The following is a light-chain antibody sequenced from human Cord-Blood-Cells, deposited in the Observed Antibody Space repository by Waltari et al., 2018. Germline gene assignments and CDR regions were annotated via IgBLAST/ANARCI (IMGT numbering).Light chain of an antibody. J-gene: IGLJ3*02. Sequence: QLVLTQSPSASASLGASVKLTCTGTSSDVGGYNYVSWYQQHPGKAPKLMIYEVSKRPSGVPDRFSGSKSGNTASLTVSGLQAEDEADYYCSSYAGSNRVFGGGTKLTVL. V-gene: IGLV2-8*01. CDR3: SSYAGSNRV. CDR2: EVS. CDR1: SSDVGGYNY.